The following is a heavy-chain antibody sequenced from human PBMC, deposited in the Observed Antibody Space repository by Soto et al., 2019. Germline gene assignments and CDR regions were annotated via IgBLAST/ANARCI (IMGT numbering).Heavy chain of an antibody. CDR1: GFTFSSYA. J-gene: IGHJ6*03. D-gene: IGHD3-9*01. Sequence: GGSLRLSCAASGFTFSSYAMHWVRQAPGKGLEYVSAISSNGGSTYYANSVKGRFTISRDNSKNTLYLQMGSLRAEDMAVYYCAREDDILDYYYMDVWGKGTTVTVSS. CDR3: AREDDILDYYYMDV. CDR2: ISSNGGST. V-gene: IGHV3-64*01.